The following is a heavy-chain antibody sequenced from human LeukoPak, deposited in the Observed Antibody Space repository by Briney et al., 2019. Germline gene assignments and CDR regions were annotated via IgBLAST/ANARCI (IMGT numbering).Heavy chain of an antibody. J-gene: IGHJ4*02. CDR3: ARTVGRGYSSSWYLNY. CDR2: INHSGST. D-gene: IGHD6-13*01. Sequence: SETLSLTCAVHGGSFSGYYWSWIRQPPGKGLEWIGEINHSGSTNYNPSLKSRVTISVDTSKNQFSLKLSSVTAADTAVYYCARTVGRGYSSSWYLNYWGQGTLVTVSS. CDR1: GGSFSGYY. V-gene: IGHV4-34*01.